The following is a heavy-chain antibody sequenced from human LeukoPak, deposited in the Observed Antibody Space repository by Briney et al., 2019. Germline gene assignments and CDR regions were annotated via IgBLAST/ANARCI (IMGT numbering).Heavy chain of an antibody. J-gene: IGHJ5*02. Sequence: PGGSLRLSCAASGFTFSSYSMNWVRQAPGKGLEWVSYISSSSSTIYYADSVKGRFTISRDNAKNSLYLQMNSLRAEDTAVYYCAREGWDSGSYYGWFDPWGQGTLVTVPS. D-gene: IGHD1-26*01. V-gene: IGHV3-48*04. CDR2: ISSSSSTI. CDR1: GFTFSSYS. CDR3: AREGWDSGSYYGWFDP.